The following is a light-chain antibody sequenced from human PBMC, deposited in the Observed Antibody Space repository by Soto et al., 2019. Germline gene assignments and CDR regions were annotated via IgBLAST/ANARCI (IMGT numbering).Light chain of an antibody. CDR3: QQRSNWRGT. V-gene: IGKV3-11*01. CDR1: QSVSKY. CDR2: DAS. Sequence: EIVLTQSPATLSLSPGERATLSCRASQSVSKYLAWYQQKPGQAPRLLIYDASNRATGIPARFSGNGSGTDFTLTIGSLEAEDFAVYYCQQRSNWRGTFGGGTKVESK. J-gene: IGKJ4*01.